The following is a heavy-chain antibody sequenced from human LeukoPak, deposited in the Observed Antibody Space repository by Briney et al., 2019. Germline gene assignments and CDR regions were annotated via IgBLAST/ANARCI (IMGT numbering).Heavy chain of an antibody. CDR1: GGTFSSYA. CDR2: IIPIFGTA. Sequence: ASVKVSCKASGGTFSSYAISWVRQVPGQGLEWMGGIIPIFGTANYAQKFQGRVTITADKSTSTAYMELSSLRSEDTAVYYCATRGYTAIFDYWGQGTLVTVSS. J-gene: IGHJ4*02. D-gene: IGHD5-18*01. CDR3: ATRGYTAIFDY. V-gene: IGHV1-69*06.